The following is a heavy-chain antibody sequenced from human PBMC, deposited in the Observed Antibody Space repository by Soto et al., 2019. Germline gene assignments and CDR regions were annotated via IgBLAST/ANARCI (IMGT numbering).Heavy chain of an antibody. Sequence: SLRLSCAASGITVSSSYMTWVRQAPGRGLEWVSVIYSGGDTYYADSVKGRFTISRDNSKNTLYLQMNSLRAEDTATYYCAKAPRRTYYDSSANWGQGTLVTVSS. V-gene: IGHV3-66*02. J-gene: IGHJ4*02. CDR2: IYSGGDT. CDR1: GITVSSSY. D-gene: IGHD3-22*01. CDR3: AKAPRRTYYDSSAN.